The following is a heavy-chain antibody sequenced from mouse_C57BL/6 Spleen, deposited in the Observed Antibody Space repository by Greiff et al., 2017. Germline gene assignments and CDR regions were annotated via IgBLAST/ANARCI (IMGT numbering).Heavy chain of an antibody. J-gene: IGHJ2*01. D-gene: IGHD2-2*01. CDR1: GYSFTDYN. Sequence: VQLQQSGPELVKPGASVKISCKASGYSFTDYNMNWVKQSHGKSLEWIGVINPNSGTTSYNQKFKGKATLTVDQSSSTAYMQLNSLTSEDSAVYYCARNFVEGYDGFDYWGQGTTLTVSS. CDR2: INPNSGTT. CDR3: ARNFVEGYDGFDY. V-gene: IGHV1-39*01.